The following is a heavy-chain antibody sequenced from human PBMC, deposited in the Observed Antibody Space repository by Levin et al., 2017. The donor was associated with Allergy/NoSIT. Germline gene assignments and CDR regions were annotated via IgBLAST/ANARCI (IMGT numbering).Heavy chain of an antibody. D-gene: IGHD1-26*01. J-gene: IGHJ3*02. CDR1: GDSVSSNSVA. CDR3: ARLTSSTTNAFDI. CDR2: TYYRSKWYD. Sequence: SETLSLTCGISGDSVSSNSVAWNWIRQSPSRGLEWLGRTYYRSKWYDDYATSVKTRISINADTSKNQFSLQMNSVTPEDTAVYFCARLTSSTTNAFDIWGQGTMVTVSS. V-gene: IGHV6-1*01.